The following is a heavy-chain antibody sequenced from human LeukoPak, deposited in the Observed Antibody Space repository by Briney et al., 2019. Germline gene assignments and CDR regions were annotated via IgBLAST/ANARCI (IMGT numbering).Heavy chain of an antibody. Sequence: ASVKVSCKASGYTFTGYFIHWVRQAPGQGLEWMGWINPNSGGTNYAQKFQGRVTMTRDTSISTAYMELSRLRSDDTAVYYCATEGDSGSYYFDYWGQGTLVTVSS. D-gene: IGHD1-26*01. J-gene: IGHJ4*02. CDR3: ATEGDSGSYYFDY. CDR1: GYTFTGYF. CDR2: INPNSGGT. V-gene: IGHV1-2*02.